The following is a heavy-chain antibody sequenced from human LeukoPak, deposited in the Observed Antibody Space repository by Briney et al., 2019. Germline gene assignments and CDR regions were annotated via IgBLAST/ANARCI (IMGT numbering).Heavy chain of an antibody. D-gene: IGHD6-19*01. Sequence: SETLSLTCTVSGGSISSYYWSWIRQPPGKGLEWIGYFYYSGSTNYNPSLKSRVTISVDTSKNQFSLKLNSVTAADTAVYYCARAVSSGWPHYFDYWGQGTLVTVSS. CDR3: ARAVSSGWPHYFDY. CDR2: FYYSGST. J-gene: IGHJ4*02. CDR1: GGSISSYY. V-gene: IGHV4-59*01.